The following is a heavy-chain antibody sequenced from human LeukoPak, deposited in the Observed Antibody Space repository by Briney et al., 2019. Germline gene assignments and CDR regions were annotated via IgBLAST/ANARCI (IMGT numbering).Heavy chain of an antibody. V-gene: IGHV3-11*01. CDR3: AKDPLSNYGVYEGYFDY. CDR2: ISTRGDII. CDR1: GFTFSDYY. Sequence: GGSLRLSCAASGFTFSDYYMCWFRQAPANGLEWLSSISTRGDIIYYADSVKGRFTISRDNAKNSLYLQMNSLRAEDTALYYCAKDPLSNYGVYEGYFDYWGQCTLVTVSS. D-gene: IGHD4-17*01. J-gene: IGHJ4*02.